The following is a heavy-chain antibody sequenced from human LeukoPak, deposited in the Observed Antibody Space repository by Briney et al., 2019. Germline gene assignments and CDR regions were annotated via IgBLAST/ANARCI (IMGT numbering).Heavy chain of an antibody. Sequence: SETLSLTCTVSGGSINSNSYYWGWIRQPPGKGLEWIGYIYTSGSTNYNPSLKSRVTISVDTSKNQFSLKLSSVTAADTAVYYCARLKCSGGSCYPPSNWFDPWGQGTLVTVSS. CDR1: GGSINSNSYY. V-gene: IGHV4-61*05. J-gene: IGHJ5*02. CDR3: ARLKCSGGSCYPPSNWFDP. D-gene: IGHD2-15*01. CDR2: IYTSGST.